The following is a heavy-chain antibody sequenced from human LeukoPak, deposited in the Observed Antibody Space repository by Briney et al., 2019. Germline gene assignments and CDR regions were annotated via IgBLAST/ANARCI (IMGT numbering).Heavy chain of an antibody. J-gene: IGHJ2*01. CDR3: ARDSYSSSSGDWYFDL. CDR2: IYHSGST. Sequence: SETLSLTCTVSGYSISSGYYWGWIRQPPGKGLEWIGSIYHSGSTYYNPSLKSRVTISVDTSKNQFSLNLNSVTAADTAVYYCARDSYSSSSGDWYFDLWGRGTLVTVSS. D-gene: IGHD6-6*01. CDR1: GYSISSGYY. V-gene: IGHV4-38-2*02.